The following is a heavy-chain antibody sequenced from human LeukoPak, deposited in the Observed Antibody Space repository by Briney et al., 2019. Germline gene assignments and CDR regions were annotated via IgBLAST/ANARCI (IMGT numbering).Heavy chain of an antibody. CDR3: ARDQSTGTGVVPAAKVYAFDT. D-gene: IGHD2-2*01. V-gene: IGHV1-46*01. J-gene: IGHJ3*02. CDR1: GYTFTSYY. Sequence: GASVKVSCKASGYTFTSYYMHWVRQAPGQGLEWMGIINPSGGSTSYAQKFQGRVTMTRDTSTSTAYMELRSLRSDDTAVYYCARDQSTGTGVVPAAKVYAFDTWGQGTMVTVSS. CDR2: INPSGGST.